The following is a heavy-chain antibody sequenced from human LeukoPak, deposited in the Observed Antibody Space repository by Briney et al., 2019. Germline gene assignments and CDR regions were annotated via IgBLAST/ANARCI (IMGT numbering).Heavy chain of an antibody. V-gene: IGHV3-48*03. Sequence: GGSLRLSCAACGFAFSAYEMNWVRRAPGKGLEWVSYIGGSDTTTYYADSVKGRFTISRDNARNSLYLQMNSLRAEDTALYYCTTLGYHLDSWGQGTLVTVSS. J-gene: IGHJ4*02. D-gene: IGHD3-22*01. CDR1: GFAFSAYE. CDR2: IGGSDTTT. CDR3: TTLGYHLDS.